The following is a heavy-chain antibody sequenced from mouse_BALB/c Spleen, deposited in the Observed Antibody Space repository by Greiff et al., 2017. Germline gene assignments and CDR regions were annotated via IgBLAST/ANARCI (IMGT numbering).Heavy chain of an antibody. CDR3: ARVDLLWSFAY. V-gene: IGHV5-6-5*01. Sequence: DVQLVESGGGLVKPGGSLKLSCAASGFTFSSYAMSWVRQTPEKRLEWVASISSGGSTYYPDSVKGRFTISRDNARNILYLQMSSLRSEDTAMYYCARVDLLWSFAYWGQGTLVTVSA. D-gene: IGHD2-1*01. J-gene: IGHJ3*01. CDR2: ISSGGST. CDR1: GFTFSSYA.